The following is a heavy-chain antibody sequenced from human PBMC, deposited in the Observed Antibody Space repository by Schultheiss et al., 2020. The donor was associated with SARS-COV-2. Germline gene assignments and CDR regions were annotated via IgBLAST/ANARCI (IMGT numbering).Heavy chain of an antibody. J-gene: IGHJ5*02. V-gene: IGHV2-5*01. CDR3: AHRPAVTNKDWFDP. CDR2: IFSNDEK. D-gene: IGHD4-17*01. Sequence: SGPTLVKPTQTLTLTCTFSGFSLTTSGVGVGWIRQPPGKALEWLAHIFSNDEKSYSTSLKTRLTITKDTSKNQVVLTMTNMDPMDTATYYCAHRPAVTNKDWFDPWGQGTLVTVSS. CDR1: GFSLTTSGVG.